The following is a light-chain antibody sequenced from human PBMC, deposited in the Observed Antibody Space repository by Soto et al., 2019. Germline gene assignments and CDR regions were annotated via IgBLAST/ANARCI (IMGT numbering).Light chain of an antibody. CDR2: GAS. V-gene: IGKV3-15*01. J-gene: IGKJ1*01. CDR1: QSVSSK. CDR3: QQYNSWPTWT. Sequence: EIVMTQSPATLSVSPGERATLSCRASQSVSSKLAWYQQKPGQGPRLLIFGASTRATGIPARFSGSGSGTEFTLTISSLQSEDFAVYYCQQYNSWPTWTFGQGTKVE.